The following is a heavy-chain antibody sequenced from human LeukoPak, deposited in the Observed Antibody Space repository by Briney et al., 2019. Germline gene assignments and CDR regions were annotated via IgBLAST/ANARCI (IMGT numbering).Heavy chain of an antibody. V-gene: IGHV1-2*02. J-gene: IGHJ5*02. CDR1: GYTLTGYY. D-gene: IGHD3-10*01. CDR3: ARVYGSGSPWMNFDP. Sequence: ASVKVSCKASGYTLTGYYMQWVRQAPGQGLEWMGWINPNSGGTNYAQNFQGRVTMTRDTSISTAYMELRGLISDDTAVYHCARVYGSGSPWMNFDPWGQGTLVTVSS. CDR2: INPNSGGT.